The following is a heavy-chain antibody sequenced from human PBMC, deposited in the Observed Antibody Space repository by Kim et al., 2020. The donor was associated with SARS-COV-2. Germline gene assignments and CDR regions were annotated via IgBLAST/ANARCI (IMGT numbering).Heavy chain of an antibody. D-gene: IGHD2-21*01. CDR1: GYTFTLHS. V-gene: IGHV1-3*01. CDR3: ARDGSGGIQLWPDAFDF. J-gene: IGHJ3*01. CDR2: INAGNGET. Sequence: ASVKVSCKASGYTFTLHSIHWVRQAPGERLEWMGWINAGNGETKYSQNFQGRVSITRDTAASTVYMELSSLRSDDTTTYFCARDGSGGIQLWPDAFDFWGQGTMIIVSS.